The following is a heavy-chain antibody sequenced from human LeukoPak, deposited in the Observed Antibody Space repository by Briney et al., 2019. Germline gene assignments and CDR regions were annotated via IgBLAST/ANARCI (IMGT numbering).Heavy chain of an antibody. CDR2: IIPILGIG. J-gene: IGHJ4*02. CDR3: ARDLSDSSGYSFFDY. D-gene: IGHD3-22*01. Sequence: GASVKVSCKGSVGTFGSCAISWVRQAPGQGLEWVGRIIPILGIGNYAQKFQGRVTITADKSTSTAYMELSSLRSEDTAVYYCARDLSDSSGYSFFDYWGQGTLVTVSS. V-gene: IGHV1-69*04. CDR1: VGTFGSCA.